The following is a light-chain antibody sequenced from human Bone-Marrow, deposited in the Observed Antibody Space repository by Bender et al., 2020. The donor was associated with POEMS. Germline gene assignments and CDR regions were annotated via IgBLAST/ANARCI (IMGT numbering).Light chain of an antibody. CDR2: QDD. CDR1: KLEDRF. V-gene: IGLV3-1*01. Sequence: SFGLTQPPSVSVSPGQTATIPCSEDKLEDRFVCWYQHKPGQSPTLVIYQDDKRPSGIPERFSGSNSGNTATLTISGTQAMDEADYYCQAWDSSTAAYVFGTGTKVTVL. J-gene: IGLJ1*01. CDR3: QAWDSSTAAYV.